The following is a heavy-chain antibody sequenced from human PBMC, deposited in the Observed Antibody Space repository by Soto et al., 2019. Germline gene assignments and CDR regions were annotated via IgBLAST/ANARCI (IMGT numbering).Heavy chain of an antibody. CDR3: AKILPQDFWSGLDY. CDR2: MAYDGTNE. D-gene: IGHD3-3*01. V-gene: IGHV3-30*18. CDR1: GFTFSSYG. Sequence: QVQLVESGGGVVQPGRSLRLSCAASGFTFSSYGLHWVRQAPGKGLEWVAVMAYDGTNEYYADSVKGRFTISRDNSKDTLFLQMNSLRAEDTAVYYCAKILPQDFWSGLDYWGQGTLVTVSS. J-gene: IGHJ4*02.